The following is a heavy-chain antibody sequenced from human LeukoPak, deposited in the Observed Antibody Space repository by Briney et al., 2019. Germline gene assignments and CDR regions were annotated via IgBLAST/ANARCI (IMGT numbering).Heavy chain of an antibody. D-gene: IGHD6-19*01. CDR1: GYTFTSYY. V-gene: IGHV1-46*01. CDR3: ARHSSGGEYYYYGMDV. J-gene: IGHJ6*02. CDR2: INPSGGST. Sequence: GASVKVSCKASGYTFTSYYMHWVRQAPGQGLEWMGIINPSGGSTSYAQKFQGRVTMTRDTSTSTVYMELSSLRSEDTAVYYCARHSSGGEYYYYGMDVWGQGTTVTVSS.